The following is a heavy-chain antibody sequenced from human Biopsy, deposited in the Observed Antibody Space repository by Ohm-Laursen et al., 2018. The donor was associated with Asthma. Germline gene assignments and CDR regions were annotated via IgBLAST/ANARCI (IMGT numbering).Heavy chain of an antibody. CDR1: GGTFSNFA. CDR3: ARCQVGYSSGWSLLLKKIYYSGMDV. Sequence: SVKVSCKTPGGTFSNFAISWVRQAPGQGLGWLGGIMTVFGTTNYAQKFQGRVTITADESTSTAYMEVTSLRSEDTAIYYCARCQVGYSSGWSLLLKKIYYSGMDVWGQGTAVTVSS. D-gene: IGHD6-19*01. CDR2: IMTVFGTT. J-gene: IGHJ6*02. V-gene: IGHV1-69*13.